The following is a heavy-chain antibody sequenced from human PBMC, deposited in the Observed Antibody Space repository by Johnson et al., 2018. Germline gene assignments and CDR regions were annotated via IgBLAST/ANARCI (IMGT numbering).Heavy chain of an antibody. Sequence: QVQLVQSGAEVKKPGASVKVSCKASGYNLTRYYLHFVRQAPGQGLEWMGIIDPRGGTTEYAQRFRGRITMTRDTSTNTVFVELSSLTSEDTALYFWASYGVGFDIWGKGTKITVAP. J-gene: IGHJ3*02. CDR2: IDPRGGTT. D-gene: IGHD3-10*01. V-gene: IGHV1-46*01. CDR3: ASYGVGFDI. CDR1: GYNLTRYY.